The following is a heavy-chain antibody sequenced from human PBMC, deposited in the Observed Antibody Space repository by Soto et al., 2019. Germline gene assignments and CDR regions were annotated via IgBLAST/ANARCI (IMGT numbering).Heavy chain of an antibody. CDR2: ISRDGSHT. Sequence: PRLSFAASGFTFSQYAIHWVRQAQGKVLEWVAVISRDGSHTYYLDSVKGRFTISRDNSKDTVNLLMNSLRHDDSAMYYCARSRNRAVDDS. V-gene: IGHV3-30*04. CDR3: ARSRNRAVDDS. J-gene: IGHJ5*01. CDR1: GFTFSQYA. D-gene: IGHD3-16*02.